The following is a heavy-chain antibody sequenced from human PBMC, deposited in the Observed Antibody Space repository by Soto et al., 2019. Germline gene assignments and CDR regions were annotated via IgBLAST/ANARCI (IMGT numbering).Heavy chain of an antibody. CDR3: AKDIIVATIIGLFDY. J-gene: IGHJ4*02. CDR2: IYAGGNT. V-gene: IGHV3-53*01. CDR1: DFTVSTNY. Sequence: GGSLRLSCAASDFTVSTNYMSWVRQAPGKGLEWVSIIYAGGNTYYADSVKGRFTISRDNSKNTLYLQMNSLRAEDTAVYYCAKDIIVATIIGLFDYSGQGTLVTVSS. D-gene: IGHD5-12*01.